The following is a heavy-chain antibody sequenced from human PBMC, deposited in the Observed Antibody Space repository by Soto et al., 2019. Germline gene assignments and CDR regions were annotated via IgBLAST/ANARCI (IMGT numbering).Heavy chain of an antibody. Sequence: SGGSLRLSCAASGFTFSSYAMSWVRQAPGKGLEWVSAISGSGGSTYYADSVKGRFTISRDNSKNTLYLQMNSLRAEDTAVYYCAKVSLPNYYDSSGYPFDYWGQGTLVTVSS. CDR1: GFTFSSYA. CDR3: AKVSLPNYYDSSGYPFDY. V-gene: IGHV3-23*01. CDR2: ISGSGGST. D-gene: IGHD3-22*01. J-gene: IGHJ4*02.